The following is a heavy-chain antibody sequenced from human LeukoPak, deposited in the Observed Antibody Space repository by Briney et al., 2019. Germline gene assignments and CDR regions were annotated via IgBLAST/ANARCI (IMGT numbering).Heavy chain of an antibody. V-gene: IGHV1-2*02. J-gene: IGHJ4*02. D-gene: IGHD2-2*01. CDR1: GYTFTGYY. CDR3: ATTIVVVPAALDY. CDR2: INPNSGGT. Sequence: ASVKVSCKASGYTFTGYYMHWVRQAPGQGLEWMGWINPNSGGTNYAQKFQGRVTMTRDTSISTAYMELSRLRADDTAVYYCATTIVVVPAALDYWGQGTLVTVSS.